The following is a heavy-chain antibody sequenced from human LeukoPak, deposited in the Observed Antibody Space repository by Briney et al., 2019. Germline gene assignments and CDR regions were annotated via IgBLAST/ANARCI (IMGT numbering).Heavy chain of an antibody. V-gene: IGHV1-18*04. Sequence: ASVKVSCKASGYTFTGYYMHWVRQAPGQGLEWMGWIRAYNGNTNYAQKFQGRVTMTTDAPTSTAYMELRSLRSEDTAVYYCARGRGYSGYDYFDYWGQGTLVTVSS. J-gene: IGHJ4*02. CDR1: GYTFTGYY. CDR2: IRAYNGNT. CDR3: ARGRGYSGYDYFDY. D-gene: IGHD5-12*01.